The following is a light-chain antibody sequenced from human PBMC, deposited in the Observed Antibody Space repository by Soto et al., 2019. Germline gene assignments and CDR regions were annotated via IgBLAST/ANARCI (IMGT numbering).Light chain of an antibody. CDR1: QSVGSTS. CDR3: QHDGNTHFT. Sequence: EIVLTQSPGILSLSPGERATLSCRASQSVGSTSLGWYQQKPGQATRLLFHGASSRTTGIPDRSSGSGPGTDLTLTISRLAPEDVAVYYRQHDGNTHFTFGPGTKVDIK. CDR2: GAS. J-gene: IGKJ3*01. V-gene: IGKV3-20*01.